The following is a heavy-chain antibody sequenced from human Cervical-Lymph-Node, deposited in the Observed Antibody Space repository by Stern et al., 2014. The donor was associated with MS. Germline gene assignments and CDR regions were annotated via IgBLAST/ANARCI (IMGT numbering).Heavy chain of an antibody. D-gene: IGHD3-16*01. CDR2: INKSGTT. J-gene: IGHJ6*02. V-gene: IGHV4-4*02. Sequence: QVQLQESRPGLVKPSGTLSLTCAVSGGSIRSSSNWLTLVRPPPGKGLEWIGEINKSGTTNYNPSLKSRVTIAVDKSKNQFSLKVRSGTAADTAVYYCARMMSVSGIGMDVWGQGTTVTVSS. CDR1: GGSIRSSSNW. CDR3: ARMMSVSGIGMDV.